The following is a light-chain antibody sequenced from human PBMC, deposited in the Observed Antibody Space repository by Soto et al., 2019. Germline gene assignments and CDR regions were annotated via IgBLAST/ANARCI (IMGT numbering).Light chain of an antibody. CDR3: QSYDNTLSHVV. Sequence: QAVVTQPPSVSGAPGQRGTIPCTGSSSNIGSYYDVHWYQQLPGTVPKLLIYGDNNRPSGVPDRFSGSKSGPSASLAITGLQAEDESDYYCQSYDNTLSHVVFGGGSKLTVL. CDR2: GDN. V-gene: IGLV1-40*01. J-gene: IGLJ2*01. CDR1: SSNIGSYYD.